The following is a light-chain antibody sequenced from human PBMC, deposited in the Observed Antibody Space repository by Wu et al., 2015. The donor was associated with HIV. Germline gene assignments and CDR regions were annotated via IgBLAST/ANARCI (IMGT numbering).Light chain of an antibody. V-gene: IGKV1-NL1*01. Sequence: QLTQSPSFLSTSVGDRVTITCRASQGIRNSLAWYQQKSGTAPKLLLYAASRLESGVPSRFSGSGSGTDYTLTISSLQPEDFALYYCQQSYSTFVTFGGGTKVEIK. CDR3: QQSYSTFVT. J-gene: IGKJ4*01. CDR2: AAS. CDR1: QGIRNS.